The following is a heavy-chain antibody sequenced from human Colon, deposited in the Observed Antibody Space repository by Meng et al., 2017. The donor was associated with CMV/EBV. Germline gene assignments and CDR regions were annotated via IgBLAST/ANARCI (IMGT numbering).Heavy chain of an antibody. D-gene: IGHD3-16*01. J-gene: IGHJ3*02. CDR2: IGFDGRNK. V-gene: IGHV3-30*02. CDR1: GFTFSSYG. Sequence: GESLKISCAASGFTFSSYGMHWVRHAPDKGLEWVAYIGFDGRNKYYGDSAKGRLVISRDNADYQLYLQMNRLRVEDTAVYFCAKGGRGGNDGLDIWGQGTLVTVSS. CDR3: AKGGRGGNDGLDI.